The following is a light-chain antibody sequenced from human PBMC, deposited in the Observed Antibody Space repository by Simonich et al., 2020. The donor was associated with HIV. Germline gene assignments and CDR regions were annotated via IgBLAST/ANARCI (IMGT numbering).Light chain of an antibody. V-gene: IGLV6-57*03. CDR3: QSYDSSNQV. Sequence: NFMLTQPHSVSEYPGKTVTISCTRSSGSLASNYVQWYQQRPCSAPTTVIYEDNQRPSGFPDRFSGSIDSSSNSASLTISGLKTEDEADYYCQSYDSSNQVFGGGTKLTVL. J-gene: IGLJ2*01. CDR1: SGSLASNY. CDR2: EDN.